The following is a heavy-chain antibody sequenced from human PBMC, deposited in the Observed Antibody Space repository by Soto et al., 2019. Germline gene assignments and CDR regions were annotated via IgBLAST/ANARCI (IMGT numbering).Heavy chain of an antibody. D-gene: IGHD2-15*01. CDR1: GGSISSGDYY. CDR3: ARDSGGTVVPPPHY. Sequence: QVQLQESGPGLVKPSQTLSLTCTVSGGSISSGDYYWSWIRQPPGKGLVWIGYIYYSGSTYYNPSLNSHVTIAVDTTKNQVCPKLSSVTAAATAVYYCARDSGGTVVPPPHYWGQGTLVTVFS. J-gene: IGHJ4*02. V-gene: IGHV4-30-4*01. CDR2: IYYSGST.